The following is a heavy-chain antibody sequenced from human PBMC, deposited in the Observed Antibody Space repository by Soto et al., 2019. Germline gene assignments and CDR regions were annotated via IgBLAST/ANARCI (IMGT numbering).Heavy chain of an antibody. CDR1: GGSITSRSYY. D-gene: IGHD3-22*01. CDR3: ASLVPTNYYDSSGSFDY. CDR2: TYYSGST. Sequence: QLQLQESGPGLVKPSETLSLTCTVSGGSITSRSYYWGWIRQPPGKGLEWIGSTYYSGSTYYNPSLKSRVTISVDTSKNQFSLKLSSVTAADTAVYYCASLVPTNYYDSSGSFDYWGQGTLVTVSS. J-gene: IGHJ4*02. V-gene: IGHV4-39*01.